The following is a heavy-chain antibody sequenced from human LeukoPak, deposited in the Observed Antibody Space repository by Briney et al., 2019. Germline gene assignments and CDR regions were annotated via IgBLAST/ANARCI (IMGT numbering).Heavy chain of an antibody. V-gene: IGHV3-20*04. CDR1: GFTFDDYG. D-gene: IGHD6-19*01. J-gene: IGHJ4*02. Sequence: GGSLRLSCAASGFTFDDYGMSWVRQAPGKGLEWVSGINWNGGSTGYADSVKGRFTISRDNAKNSPYLQMNSLRAEDTALYYCARDVVAGNSYYFDYWGQGTLVTVSS. CDR3: ARDVVAGNSYYFDY. CDR2: INWNGGST.